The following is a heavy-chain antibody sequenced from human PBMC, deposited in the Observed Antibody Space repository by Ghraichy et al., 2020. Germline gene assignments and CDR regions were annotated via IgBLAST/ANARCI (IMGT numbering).Heavy chain of an antibody. J-gene: IGHJ4*02. V-gene: IGHV3-43D*03. CDR1: GFTFDDYA. Sequence: GESLNISFATSGFTFDDYAMHWVRQAPGKALEWVSFISWVGDTTSYADSVKGRFTISRDNTKNTLFLQMTSLTPEDSAFYYCVKDRTSSWSFDSWGQGTLVTVSS. CDR3: VKDRTSSWSFDS. D-gene: IGHD6-13*01. CDR2: ISWVGDTT.